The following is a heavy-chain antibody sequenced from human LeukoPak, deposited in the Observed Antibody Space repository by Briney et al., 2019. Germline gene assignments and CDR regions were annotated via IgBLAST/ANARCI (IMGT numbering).Heavy chain of an antibody. Sequence: SETLSLTCTVSGGSISSSSYYWGWIRQPPGKGLEWIGSIYYSGSTYYNPSLKSRVTISVDTSKNQFSLKLSSVTAADTAVYYCVRHGPVGSSWTYYFDYWGRGTLVTVSS. CDR3: VRHGPVGSSWTYYFDY. J-gene: IGHJ4*02. V-gene: IGHV4-39*01. CDR1: GGSISSSSYY. CDR2: IYYSGST. D-gene: IGHD6-13*01.